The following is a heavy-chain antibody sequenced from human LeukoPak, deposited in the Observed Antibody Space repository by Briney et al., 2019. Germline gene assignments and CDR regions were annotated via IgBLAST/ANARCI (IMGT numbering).Heavy chain of an antibody. J-gene: IGHJ4*02. CDR1: GGTFSSYA. V-gene: IGHV1-69*13. CDR3: ARRPRGSYRYTGFSYYFDY. D-gene: IGHD3-16*02. Sequence: ASVKVSCKASGGTFSSYAISWVRQAPGQGLEWMGGIIPIFGTANYAQKFQGRVTITADESTSTAYMELSSLRSEDTAVYYCARRPRGSYRYTGFSYYFDYWGQGTLVTVSS. CDR2: IIPIFGTA.